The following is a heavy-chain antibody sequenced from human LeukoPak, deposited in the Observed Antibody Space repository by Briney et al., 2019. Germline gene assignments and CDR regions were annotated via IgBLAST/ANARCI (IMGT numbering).Heavy chain of an antibody. J-gene: IGHJ4*02. CDR2: IKYDGTVK. CDR3: ARDPDSSAFDY. D-gene: IGHD2-15*01. Sequence: GGSLRLSCTASGINFGTSWMSWVRQSPGKGLEFLANIKYDGTVKNYLDSVKGRFTISRDNPKNSMYLQMDSLRAEDTAIYYCARDPDSSAFDYWGQGALVTVYS. CDR1: GINFGTSW. V-gene: IGHV3-7*01.